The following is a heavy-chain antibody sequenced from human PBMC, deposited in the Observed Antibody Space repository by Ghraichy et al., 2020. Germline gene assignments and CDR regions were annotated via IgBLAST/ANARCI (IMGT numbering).Heavy chain of an antibody. D-gene: IGHD6-13*01. CDR3: ARDGPQQQLRGMDV. CDR2: IIPIFGTA. Sequence: SVKVSCKASGGTFSSYAISWVRQAPGQGLEWMGGIIPIFGTANYAQKFQGRVTITADESTSTAYMELSSLRSEDTAVYYCARDGPQQQLRGMDVWGQGTMVTVSS. CDR1: GGTFSSYA. V-gene: IGHV1-69*13. J-gene: IGHJ6*02.